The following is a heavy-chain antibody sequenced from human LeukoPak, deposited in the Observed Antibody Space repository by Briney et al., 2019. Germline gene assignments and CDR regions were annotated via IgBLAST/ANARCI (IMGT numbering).Heavy chain of an antibody. D-gene: IGHD3-10*01. J-gene: IGHJ5*02. CDR1: GYTFTSYG. CDR2: ISAYNGNT. CDR3: AREEYYGSGSYYKGNWFDP. V-gene: IGHV1-18*01. Sequence: VASVRLSCAASGYTFTSYGISWVRQAPGQGLEWMGGISAYNGNTNYAQKLQGRVTMTTDTSTSTAYMELRSLRADDTAVYYCAREEYYGSGSYYKGNWFDPWGQGTLVTVSS.